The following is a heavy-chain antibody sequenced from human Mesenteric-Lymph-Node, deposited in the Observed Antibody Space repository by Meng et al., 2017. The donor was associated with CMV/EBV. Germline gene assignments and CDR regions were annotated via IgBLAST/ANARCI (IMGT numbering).Heavy chain of an antibody. CDR1: GFTFNTYE. V-gene: IGHV3-30*03. D-gene: IGHD2-8*01. CDR3: ARFVHCTNGGCYSGAFDM. Sequence: GGSLRLSCSASGFTFNTYEMNWVRQAPGKGLEWLAVVSYDGKNKFYADSVRGRFTISRDNSKNTVDLQLNSLSPEDTAVYYCARFVHCTNGGCYSGAFDMWGQGTVVTVSS. J-gene: IGHJ3*02. CDR2: VSYDGKNK.